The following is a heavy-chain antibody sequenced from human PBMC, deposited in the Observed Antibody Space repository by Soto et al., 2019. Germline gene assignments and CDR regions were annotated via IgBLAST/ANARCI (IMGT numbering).Heavy chain of an antibody. D-gene: IGHD3-3*01. V-gene: IGHV3-15*07. CDR1: GLPFSNTW. Sequence: PGXSLRLSCVVSGLPFSNTWISWVGQAPGKGLEWVGRIKSKTDGGTTDYAAPVKGRFTISRDDSKNTLYLQMNSLKTEDTAVYYCTTPAWSGYYTSDYWGQGTLVTVSS. CDR2: IKSKTDGGTT. CDR3: TTPAWSGYYTSDY. J-gene: IGHJ4*02.